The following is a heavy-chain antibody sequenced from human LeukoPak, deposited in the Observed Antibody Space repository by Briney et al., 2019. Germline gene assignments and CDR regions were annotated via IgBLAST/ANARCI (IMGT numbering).Heavy chain of an antibody. CDR3: ARGGDRKVRGVRSSYYMDV. D-gene: IGHD3-10*01. J-gene: IGHJ6*03. CDR1: GGPISSSSYY. V-gene: IGHV4-39*07. Sequence: SETLSLTCTVSGGPISSSSYYWGWIRQPPGKGLEWIGSIYYSGSTYYNPSLKSRVTISVDTSKNQFSLKLSSVTAADTAVYYCARGGDRKVRGVRSSYYMDVWGKGTTVTVSS. CDR2: IYYSGST.